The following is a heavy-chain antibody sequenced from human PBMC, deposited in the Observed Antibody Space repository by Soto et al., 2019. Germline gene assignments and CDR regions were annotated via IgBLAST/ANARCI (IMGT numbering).Heavy chain of an antibody. Sequence: QVQLVQSGAEVKKPGASVKVSCKASGYTFTSYAMHWVRQAPGQRLEWMGWINAGNGNSKYSQKFQGRVTITRDTSASTAYMELSSLRSEDTAVYYCASSGYSYGSYYYYGMDVWGQGTTVTVSS. J-gene: IGHJ6*02. CDR1: GYTFTSYA. D-gene: IGHD5-18*01. V-gene: IGHV1-3*01. CDR2: INAGNGNS. CDR3: ASSGYSYGSYYYYGMDV.